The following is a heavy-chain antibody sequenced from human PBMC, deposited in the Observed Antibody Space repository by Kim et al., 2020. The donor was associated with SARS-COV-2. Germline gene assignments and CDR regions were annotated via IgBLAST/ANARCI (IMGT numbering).Heavy chain of an antibody. J-gene: IGHJ4*02. D-gene: IGHD2-21*02. V-gene: IGHV3-48*02. Sequence: GGSLRLSCAGSGFPFSDYSMNWVRQAPGKGLEWIAYTDSSGGTTYYAESKKGRFTISRDNARNSLYLQVNSLRDEDTAVYYCARGVGDYYFDYWGQGTL. CDR3: ARGVGDYYFDY. CDR1: GFPFSDYS. CDR2: TDSSGGTT.